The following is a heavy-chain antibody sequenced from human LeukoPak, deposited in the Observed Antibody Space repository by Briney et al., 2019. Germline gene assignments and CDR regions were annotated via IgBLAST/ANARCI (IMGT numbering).Heavy chain of an antibody. CDR2: ISGSGDST. CDR1: GFTFTNHA. V-gene: IGHV3-23*01. CDR3: AREPVAGHFDY. D-gene: IGHD6-19*01. Sequence: PGGSLRLSCAASGFTFTNHAMSWVRQAPGKGLEWVSTISGSGDSTYYADSVKGRFTISRDNAKNTLYLQMNSLRAEDTAVYYCAREPVAGHFDYWGQGTLVTVSS. J-gene: IGHJ4*02.